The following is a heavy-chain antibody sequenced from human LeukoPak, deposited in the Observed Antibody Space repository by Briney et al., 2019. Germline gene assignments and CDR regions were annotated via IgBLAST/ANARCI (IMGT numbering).Heavy chain of an antibody. D-gene: IGHD3-10*01. J-gene: IGHJ4*02. Sequence: ASVKVSCKASGGTFSSYAISWVRQAPGQGLEWMGRIIPILGIANYAQKFQGRVTITADKSTSTAYMELSSLRSEDTAVYYCAREAYGSGSPDYWGQGTLVTVSS. CDR1: GGTFSSYA. CDR3: AREAYGSGSPDY. V-gene: IGHV1-69*04. CDR2: IIPILGIA.